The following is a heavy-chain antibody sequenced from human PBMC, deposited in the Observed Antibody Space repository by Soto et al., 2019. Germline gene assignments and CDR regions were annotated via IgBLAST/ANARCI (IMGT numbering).Heavy chain of an antibody. V-gene: IGHV1-69*01. J-gene: IGHJ3*02. D-gene: IGHD2-21*02. CDR1: GGTFSNFA. CDR2: IIPLFNVA. Sequence: QVQLVQSGPEVKKPGSSVKVSCEASGGTFSNFAVNWVRQAPGQGLEWVGGIIPLFNVAKYAQKFEGRVTIEADDSTSTAYMVLSSLRSDDTAGNGCAVSERDVRACDHKDIVGLEIWGQPTMVTVSP. CDR3: AVSERDVRACDHKDIVGLEI.